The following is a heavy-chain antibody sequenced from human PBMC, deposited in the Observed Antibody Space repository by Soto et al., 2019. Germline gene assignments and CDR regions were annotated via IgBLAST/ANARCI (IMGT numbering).Heavy chain of an antibody. CDR3: ARDPVVVVPAAIYSGGYYYGMDV. Sequence: SVKVSCKASGGTFSSYAISWVRQAPGQGLEWMGGIIPIFGTANYAQKFQGRVTITADESTGTAYMELSSLRSEDTAVYYCARDPVVVVPAAIYSGGYYYGMDVWGQGTTVTVSS. V-gene: IGHV1-69*13. CDR1: GGTFSSYA. J-gene: IGHJ6*02. D-gene: IGHD2-2*01. CDR2: IIPIFGTA.